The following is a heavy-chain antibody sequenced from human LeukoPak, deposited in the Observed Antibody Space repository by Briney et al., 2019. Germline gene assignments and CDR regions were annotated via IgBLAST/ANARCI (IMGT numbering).Heavy chain of an antibody. D-gene: IGHD2-21*01. CDR3: ARGPRSYCGGDY. Sequence: GGSLRLSCAASGFTFSNYWMSWVRQAPGKGLEWVANIKQDGSDKYYVDSVKGRFTISRDNAKNSLYLQMNSLRAEDTAVYYCARGPRSYCGGDYWGQGTLVTVSS. CDR2: IKQDGSDK. CDR1: GFTFSNYW. V-gene: IGHV3-7*01. J-gene: IGHJ4*02.